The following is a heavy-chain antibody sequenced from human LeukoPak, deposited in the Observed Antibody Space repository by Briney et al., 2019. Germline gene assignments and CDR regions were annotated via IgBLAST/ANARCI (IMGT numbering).Heavy chain of an antibody. V-gene: IGHV3-11*01. CDR2: ISSSGSTI. D-gene: IGHD1-26*01. CDR3: ARASQSGSYYDDYYGMDV. CDR1: GFTFSNAW. Sequence: PGGSLRLSCAVSGFTFSNAWMSWIRQAPGKGLEWVSYISSSGSTIYYADSVKGRFTISRDNAKNSLYLQMNSLRAEDTAVYYCARASQSGSYYDDYYGMDVWGQGTTVTVSS. J-gene: IGHJ6*02.